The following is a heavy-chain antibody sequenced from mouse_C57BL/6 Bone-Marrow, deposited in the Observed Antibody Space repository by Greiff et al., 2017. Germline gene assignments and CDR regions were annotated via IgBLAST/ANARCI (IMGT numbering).Heavy chain of an antibody. CDR3: ANLSSKDWYFDV. Sequence: VKLMESGPGLVAPSQSLSITCTVSGFSLTSSGVSWVRQPPGKGLEWLGLIWGDGSTNYPSALLSRLSINKDNSKGQVFLKLNSLQTDETATCYCANLSSKDWYFDVWGTGTTVTVSS. V-gene: IGHV2-3*01. CDR2: IWGDGST. J-gene: IGHJ1*03. D-gene: IGHD1-1*01. CDR1: GFSLTSSG.